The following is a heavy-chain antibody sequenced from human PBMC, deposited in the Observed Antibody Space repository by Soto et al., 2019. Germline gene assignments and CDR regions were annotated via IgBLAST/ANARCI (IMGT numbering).Heavy chain of an antibody. CDR1: GYTFTSYA. D-gene: IGHD2-15*01. CDR3: ARGTPQWQTSAFDY. J-gene: IGHJ4*02. Sequence: ASVKVSCKASGYTFTSYAMHWVRQAPGQRPEWMGVINAGGGTTNYAQKFQGRVTMTWDTSTSTVYMELSSLRSEDTAVYYCARGTPQWQTSAFDYWGQGTLVTVSS. V-gene: IGHV1-3*01. CDR2: INAGGGTT.